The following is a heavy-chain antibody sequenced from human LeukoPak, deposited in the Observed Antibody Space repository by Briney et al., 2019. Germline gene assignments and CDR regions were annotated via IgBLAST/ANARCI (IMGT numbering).Heavy chain of an antibody. CDR2: IYYSGST. CDR3: ARDLPAAAAILGDY. D-gene: IGHD6-13*01. J-gene: IGHJ4*02. CDR1: GGSISSYY. V-gene: IGHV4-59*12. Sequence: SETLSLTCTVSGGSISSYYWSWIRQPPGKGLEWIGYIYYSGSTNYNPSLKSRGTISVDTSKNQFSLKLSSVTAADTAVYYCARDLPAAAAILGDYWGQGTLVTVSS.